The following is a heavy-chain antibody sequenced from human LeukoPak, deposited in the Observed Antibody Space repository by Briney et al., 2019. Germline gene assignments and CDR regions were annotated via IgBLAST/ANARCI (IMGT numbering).Heavy chain of an antibody. D-gene: IGHD1-26*01. CDR1: GFTFSSYA. CDR3: AKYGPQDSGSSHFDY. Sequence: GGSLRLSCSAPGFTFSSYALHWVRQAPGKGLEYVSAISSNGGSTHYADSVKGRFTTSRDNSKNTLFLQMNSLRAEDTAIYYCAKYGPQDSGSSHFDYWGQGALVTVSS. CDR2: ISSNGGST. J-gene: IGHJ4*02. V-gene: IGHV3-64*04.